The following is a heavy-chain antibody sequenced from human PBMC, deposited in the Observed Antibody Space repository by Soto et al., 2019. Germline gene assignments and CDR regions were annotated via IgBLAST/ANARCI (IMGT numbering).Heavy chain of an antibody. D-gene: IGHD4-17*01. V-gene: IGHV4-59*01. CDR3: ARSNGDYGDD. J-gene: IGHJ4*02. Sequence: QVQLQGSGPGLLKPSETLSLTCTVSGDSISSYNWSWIRQPPGKGLECIGYIYYSGSTNYNPSPTSRVIISVDTSKNQFSLKLSSVTAADTAVYYCARSNGDYGDDWSQGILVTVSS. CDR2: IYYSGST. CDR1: GDSISSYN.